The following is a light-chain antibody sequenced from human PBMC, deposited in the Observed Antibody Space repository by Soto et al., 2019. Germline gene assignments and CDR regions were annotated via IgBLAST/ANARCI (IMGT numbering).Light chain of an antibody. CDR3: SSYTSRTTFVI. J-gene: IGLJ7*01. CDR1: SSDIGGYNY. V-gene: IGLV2-14*01. Sequence: QSALTQPASVSGSPGQSITLSCTGTSSDIGGYNYVSWYQHHPGKAPKLMIYEVSNRPSGVSNRFSGSKSGNTASLTISGLQAEDEADYHCSSYTSRTTFVIFGGGTQLTVL. CDR2: EVS.